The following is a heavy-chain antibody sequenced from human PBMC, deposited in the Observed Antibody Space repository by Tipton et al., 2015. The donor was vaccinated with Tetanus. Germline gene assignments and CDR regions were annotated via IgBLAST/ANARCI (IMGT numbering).Heavy chain of an antibody. V-gene: IGHV1-69*13. J-gene: IGHJ4*02. Sequence: QSGPEVKQPGASVTVSCKASGYRPTNYGISWVRQAPGQGLEWLGGIIPGVTTANYAQKFQDRVTITADESTSTVNMELSRLRSDDTAVYYCGRDRDLFAGVVIIPAVIGQWGQGTLVAVSS. CDR1: GYRPTNYG. CDR3: GRDRDLFAGVVIIPAVIGQ. D-gene: IGHD3-3*01. CDR2: IIPGVTTA.